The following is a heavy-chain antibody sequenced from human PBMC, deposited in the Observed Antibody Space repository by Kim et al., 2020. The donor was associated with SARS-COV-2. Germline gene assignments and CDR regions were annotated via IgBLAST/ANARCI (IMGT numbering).Heavy chain of an antibody. CDR2: ISGSGGST. CDR1: GFTFRSYA. J-gene: IGHJ1*01. V-gene: IGHV3-23*01. Sequence: LSLTCAASGFTFRSYAMSWVRQAPGKGLEWVSAISGSGGSTYYADSVKGRFTISRDNSKNTLYLQMNSLRAEDTAVYYCAKDCEQWAGYFQHWGQGTLVTVSS. D-gene: IGHD6-19*01. CDR3: AKDCEQWAGYFQH.